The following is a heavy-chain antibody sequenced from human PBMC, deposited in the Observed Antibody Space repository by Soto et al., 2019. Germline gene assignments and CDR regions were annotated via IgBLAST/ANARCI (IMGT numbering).Heavy chain of an antibody. D-gene: IGHD4-17*01. V-gene: IGHV4-31*03. CDR1: GGSISSGGYY. CDR3: ARSPEATVTAFDF. J-gene: IGHJ4*02. Sequence: QVQLQESGPGLVKSSQTLSLTCTVSGGSISSGGYYWSWIRQRPGKGLEWIGYIYYSGSTYYNPSLKSRVTISVDTSKNQFSLKLSSVTAADTAVYYCARSPEATVTAFDFWGLGTLVTVSS. CDR2: IYYSGST.